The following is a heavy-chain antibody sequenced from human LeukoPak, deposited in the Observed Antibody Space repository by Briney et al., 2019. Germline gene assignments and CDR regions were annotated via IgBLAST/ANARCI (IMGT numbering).Heavy chain of an antibody. J-gene: IGHJ4*02. V-gene: IGHV4-59*01. D-gene: IGHD3-22*01. CDR2: IYYSGST. CDR3: GGYYDSSGYYYVDY. CDR1: GGSISSYY. Sequence: SETLSLTCIVSGGSISSYYWSWIRQPPGKGLEWIGYIYYSGSTNYNPSLKSRVTISVDTSKNQFSLKLSSVTAADTAVYYCGGYYDSSGYYYVDYWGQGTLVTVSS.